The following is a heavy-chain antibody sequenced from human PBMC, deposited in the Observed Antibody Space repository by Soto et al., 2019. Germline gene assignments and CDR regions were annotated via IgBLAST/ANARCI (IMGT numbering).Heavy chain of an antibody. D-gene: IGHD2-2*03. CDR2: ISPSNTTI. CDR3: ARVGRGFCSSSRCYSDGFDL. Sequence: GGSLRLSCAASGFRFSLYPMNWVRQAPGKGLEWLSYISPSNTTIYYADSVKGRFTISRDNAKDSLDLQMNGLRDDDTAVYYCARVGRGFCSSSRCYSDGFDLWGRVXVVTV. J-gene: IGHJ3*01. CDR1: GFRFSLYP. V-gene: IGHV3-48*02.